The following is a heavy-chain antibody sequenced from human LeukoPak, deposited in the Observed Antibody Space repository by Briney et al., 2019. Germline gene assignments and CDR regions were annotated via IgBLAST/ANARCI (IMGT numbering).Heavy chain of an antibody. J-gene: IGHJ4*02. CDR2: IYPGDSDT. CDR3: AISAVDGYKISGDY. D-gene: IGHD5-24*01. V-gene: IGHV5-51*01. CDR1: WYSFTSYW. Sequence: GESLKISCKGSWYSFTSYWIGWVRQMPGKGLEWRGIIYPGDSDTRYSPSFQGQVTISADKSISTAYLQWSSLKASDTAMHYCAISAVDGYKISGDYRGQGTLVTVSS.